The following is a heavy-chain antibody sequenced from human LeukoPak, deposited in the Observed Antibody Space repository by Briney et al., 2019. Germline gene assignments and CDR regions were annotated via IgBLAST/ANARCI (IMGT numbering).Heavy chain of an antibody. J-gene: IGHJ4*02. CDR3: ARDFGDSSGYHIDY. CDR2: ISYDGSNK. D-gene: IGHD3-22*01. V-gene: IGHV3-30-3*01. Sequence: PGRSLRLSCAASGFTFSSYAMHWVRQAPGKGLEWVAVISYDGSNKYYADSVKGRFTISRDNSKNTLYLQMNSLRAEDTAVYYCARDFGDSSGYHIDYWGQGTLVTVSS. CDR1: GFTFSSYA.